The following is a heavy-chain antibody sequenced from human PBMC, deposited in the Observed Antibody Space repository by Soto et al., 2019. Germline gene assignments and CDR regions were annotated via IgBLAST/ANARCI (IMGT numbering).Heavy chain of an antibody. CDR3: ARAFTYDSSVGHGYFDY. J-gene: IGHJ4*02. CDR2: IYYSGSS. Sequence: PSDTLSLTYTVSGGSISSSSYYWGWHRQPPGKGLGWIGIIYYSGSSSYSPSLMSRVTISIATSKNQSALKLSSGTGADTTVYYCARAFTYDSSVGHGYFDYWGQGTLVTVS. D-gene: IGHD3-22*01. V-gene: IGHV4-39*01. CDR1: GGSISSSSYY.